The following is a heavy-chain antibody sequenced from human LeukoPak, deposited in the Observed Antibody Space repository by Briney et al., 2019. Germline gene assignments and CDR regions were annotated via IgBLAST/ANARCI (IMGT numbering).Heavy chain of an antibody. J-gene: IGHJ6*02. CDR3: ARELSYDSVNYYYGMDV. CDR1: GGTFISYA. Sequence: SVKVSCKASGGTFISYAISWVRQAPGQGLEWMGRIIPILGIANYAQKFQGRVTITADKSTSTAYMELSSLRSEDTAVYYCARELSYDSVNYYYGMDVWGQGTTVTVSS. D-gene: IGHD5-18*01. CDR2: IIPILGIA. V-gene: IGHV1-69*04.